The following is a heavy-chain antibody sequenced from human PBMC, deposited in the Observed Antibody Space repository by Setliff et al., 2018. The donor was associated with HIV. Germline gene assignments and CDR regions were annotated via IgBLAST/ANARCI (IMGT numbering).Heavy chain of an antibody. D-gene: IGHD3-22*01. CDR1: GGSISSGSNY. CDR2: IYTSGST. Sequence: SETLSLTCTVSGGSISSGSNYWSWIRQPAGKGLEWIGHIYTSGSTNYNPSLKSRVTISVDTSKNQFYLKLSSVTAADTAVSYCARILLYDSSAYFVNAFDIWGQGTVVTVSS. V-gene: IGHV4-61*09. J-gene: IGHJ3*02. CDR3: ARILLYDSSAYFVNAFDI.